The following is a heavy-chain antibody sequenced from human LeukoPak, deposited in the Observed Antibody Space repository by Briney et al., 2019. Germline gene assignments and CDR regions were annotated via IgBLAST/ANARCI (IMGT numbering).Heavy chain of an antibody. J-gene: IGHJ6*03. V-gene: IGHV4-4*02. Sequence: SGTLSLTCAVSGGSISSSNWWSWVRQPPGKGLEWIGEIYHSGSTNYNPSLKSRVTISVDTSKNQFSLKLSSVTAADTAVYYCARLFGEFPFYMDVWGKGTTVTVSS. CDR3: ARLFGEFPFYMDV. CDR1: GGSISSSNW. D-gene: IGHD3-10*02. CDR2: IYHSGST.